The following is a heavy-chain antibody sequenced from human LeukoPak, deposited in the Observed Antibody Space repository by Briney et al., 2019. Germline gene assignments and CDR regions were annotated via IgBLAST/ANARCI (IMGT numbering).Heavy chain of an antibody. CDR3: ARGGLRFLDWLNWFDL. J-gene: IGHJ5*02. V-gene: IGHV3-9*01. CDR1: GFTFDDYA. D-gene: IGHD3-3*01. CDR2: ISWNSGSI. Sequence: GGSLRLSCAASGFTFDDYAMHWVRQAPGKGLEWVSGISWNSGSIGYADSVKGRFTISRDNAKNTLYLQMNSLRVEDTAVYYCARGGLRFLDWLNWFDLWGQGTLVTVSS.